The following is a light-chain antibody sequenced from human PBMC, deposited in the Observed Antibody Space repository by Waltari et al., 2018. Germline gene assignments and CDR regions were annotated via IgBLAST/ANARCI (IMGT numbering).Light chain of an antibody. Sequence: SSELTQDPSVSVALGQTVRIKCQGDSLRRFYASWYQQRPAQAPILVLYGQNNRPSGIPDRFSGSTSGNTASLTITGAQAEDEADYYCHSRDTSSTRVFGGGTRLTV. V-gene: IGLV3-19*01. CDR2: GQN. CDR3: HSRDTSSTRV. CDR1: SLRRFY. J-gene: IGLJ2*01.